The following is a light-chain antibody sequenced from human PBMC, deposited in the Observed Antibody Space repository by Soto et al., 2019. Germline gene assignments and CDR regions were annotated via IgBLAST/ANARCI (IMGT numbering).Light chain of an antibody. J-gene: IGKJ1*01. Sequence: EIVLTQSPGTLSLSPGERATISCRASQSVSSSYLAWYQQKPGQAPRLLIYGASSSATGIPDRFSGSGSGTDFTLTISRLEPGDFAVYYCQQYGSSPRTFGQGTKVDIK. CDR3: QQYGSSPRT. CDR2: GAS. V-gene: IGKV3-20*01. CDR1: QSVSSSY.